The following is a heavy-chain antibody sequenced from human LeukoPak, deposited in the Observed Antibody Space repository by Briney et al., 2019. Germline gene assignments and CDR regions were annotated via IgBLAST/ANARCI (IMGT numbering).Heavy chain of an antibody. CDR2: INHSGST. D-gene: IGHD2-15*01. V-gene: IGHV4-34*01. Sequence: PSETLSLTCAVYGGSFSGYYWSWIRQPPGKGLEWLGEINHSGSTNYNPSLKSRVTISVDTSKNQFSLKLSSVTAADTAVYYCARDGSRVRYCSGGSCYRPLNWFDPWGQGTLVTVSS. CDR1: GGSFSGYY. CDR3: ARDGSRVRYCSGGSCYRPLNWFDP. J-gene: IGHJ5*02.